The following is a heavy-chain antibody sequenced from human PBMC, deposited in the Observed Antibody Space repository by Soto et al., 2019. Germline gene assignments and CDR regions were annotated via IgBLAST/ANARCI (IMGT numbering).Heavy chain of an antibody. CDR3: AREGTNTPLAYYYYYGMDV. CDR1: VFTFSSYS. V-gene: IGHV3-48*01. CDR2: ISSSSSTI. J-gene: IGHJ6*02. Sequence: PGASLRLSCAASVFTFSSYSMNWVRQSPGQGLEWVSYISSSSSTIYYADSVKGRFTISRDNAKNSLYLQMNSLRGEDTALYYCAREGTNTPLAYYYYYGMDVWGQGTTVTVSS.